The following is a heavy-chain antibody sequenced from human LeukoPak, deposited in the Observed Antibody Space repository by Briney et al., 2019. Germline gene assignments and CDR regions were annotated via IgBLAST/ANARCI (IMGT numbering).Heavy chain of an antibody. J-gene: IGHJ3*02. Sequence: GGSLRLSCAASGFTFDDYAMHWVRQAPGKGLEWVSGISWNSGSIGYADSVKGRFTISRDNAKDSLYLQMNSLRAEDMALYYCAKDEFVASDFTGAFDIWGQGTMVTVSS. CDR2: ISWNSGSI. V-gene: IGHV3-9*03. CDR3: AKDEFVASDFTGAFDI. D-gene: IGHD2-8*02. CDR1: GFTFDDYA.